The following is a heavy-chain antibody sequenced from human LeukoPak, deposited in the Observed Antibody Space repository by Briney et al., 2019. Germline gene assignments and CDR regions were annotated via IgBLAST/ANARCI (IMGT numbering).Heavy chain of an antibody. CDR3: ARGYSNVDYYYYSYMDV. D-gene: IGHD4-11*01. CDR2: MNPNSGNT. Sequence: ASVKVSCKASGYTFTSYDINWVRQATGQGLEWMGWMNPNSGNTGYAQKFQGRVTMTRNTSISTAYMELSSLRSEDTAVYYCARGYSNVDYYYYSYMDVCGKGPTVTVSS. V-gene: IGHV1-8*01. J-gene: IGHJ6*03. CDR1: GYTFTSYD.